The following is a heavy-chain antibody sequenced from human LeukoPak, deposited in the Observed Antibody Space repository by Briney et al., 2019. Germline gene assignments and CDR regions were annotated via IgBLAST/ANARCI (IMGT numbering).Heavy chain of an antibody. D-gene: IGHD3-10*01. Sequence: GGSLRLSCAASGFTFSSYAMSWVRQAPGKGLEWVSAISGSGGSTYYADSVKGRFTISRDNSKNTLYLQMNSLRSDDTAVYYCASGRGVLDAFDIWGQGTMVTVSS. CDR2: ISGSGGST. V-gene: IGHV3-23*01. CDR1: GFTFSSYA. CDR3: ASGRGVLDAFDI. J-gene: IGHJ3*02.